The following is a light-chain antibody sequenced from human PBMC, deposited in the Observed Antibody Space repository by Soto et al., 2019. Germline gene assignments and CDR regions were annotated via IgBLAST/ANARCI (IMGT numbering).Light chain of an antibody. V-gene: IGKV1-27*01. CDR2: EPS. CDR1: QDIGDY. Sequence: DIQMTQSPASLSASVGDRVTITCRASQDIGDYLAWYQQKPGKVPKLLSYEPSTLQSGVPSRFSGSGSGTDFTLTISGLQPEDVATYYCQMYNSAPQITFGGGTNVEIK. CDR3: QMYNSAPQIT. J-gene: IGKJ4*01.